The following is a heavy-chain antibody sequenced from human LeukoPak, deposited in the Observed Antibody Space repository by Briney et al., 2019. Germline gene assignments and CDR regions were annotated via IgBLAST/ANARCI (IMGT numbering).Heavy chain of an antibody. CDR2: IKQDGSET. V-gene: IGHV3-7*01. Sequence: PGGSLRPSCAVSRINFNSYWMTWVRQAPGKGLEWVANIKQDGSETYYMDSVKGRFSISRDNAKNSLYLQMNSLRAEDTAVYYCARALSDFWTGYFFDSWGQGTLVTVSS. CDR1: RINFNSYW. D-gene: IGHD3/OR15-3a*01. J-gene: IGHJ4*02. CDR3: ARALSDFWTGYFFDS.